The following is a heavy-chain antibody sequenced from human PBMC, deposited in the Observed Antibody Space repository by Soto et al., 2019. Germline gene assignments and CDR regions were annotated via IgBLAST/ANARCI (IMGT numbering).Heavy chain of an antibody. CDR3: ARGMTPPGAPAWYYFDS. J-gene: IGHJ4*02. CDR2: FSLSGTT. Sequence: QVQLQESGPGLMKPSETLSLTCTVSGASITGSSYWSWIRQPAGKGLEWIGRFSLSGTTNYNPSLWRRVTMSADVSKNQFSLRLTSVTAADTALYYCARGMTPPGAPAWYYFDSWGQGTLVTVSS. D-gene: IGHD2-8*02. CDR1: GASITGSSY. V-gene: IGHV4-4*07.